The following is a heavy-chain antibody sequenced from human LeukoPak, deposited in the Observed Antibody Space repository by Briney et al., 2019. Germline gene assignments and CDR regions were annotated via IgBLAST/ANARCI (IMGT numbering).Heavy chain of an antibody. CDR2: ISWNSGSI. V-gene: IGHV3-9*01. CDR3: AKHMDRTGWYFQD. D-gene: IGHD1-1*01. J-gene: IGHJ1*01. CDR1: GFTLDDYA. Sequence: GGSLRLSCAASGFTLDDYAMHWVRPAPGKGLEGVSGISWNSGSIGYADSVKGRFTIPRDNAKNSLYLQLNSLRAEDTALYYCAKHMDRTGWYFQDWGQGTLVTVSS.